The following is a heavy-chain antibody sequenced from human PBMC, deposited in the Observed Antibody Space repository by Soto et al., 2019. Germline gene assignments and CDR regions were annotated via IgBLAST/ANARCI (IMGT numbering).Heavy chain of an antibody. CDR2: IRSKANSYAT. J-gene: IGHJ6*02. Sequence: LRLSCAASGFTFSGSAMHWVRQASGKGLEWVGRIRSKANSYATAYAASVKGRFTISRDDSKNTAYLQMNSLKTEDTAVYYCTRHGIFTVTTLRYGMDVWGQGTTVTVSS. V-gene: IGHV3-73*01. D-gene: IGHD4-17*01. CDR3: TRHGIFTVTTLRYGMDV. CDR1: GFTFSGSA.